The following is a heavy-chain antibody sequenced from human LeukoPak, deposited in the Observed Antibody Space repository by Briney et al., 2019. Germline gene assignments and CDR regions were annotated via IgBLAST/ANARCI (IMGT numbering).Heavy chain of an antibody. CDR3: ARVSAPPDYGDYVSENWFDP. CDR2: ISAYNKR. CDR1: GYTFTSYG. V-gene: IGHV1-18*01. J-gene: IGHJ5*02. Sequence: GASVKVSCKASGYTFTSYGINWVRQAPGQGLEWMGWISAYNKRNYAQKFQGRVTMTTDTSTSTAYMELRNLRSDDTAVYYCARVSAPPDYGDYVSENWFDPWGQGTRVTVSS. D-gene: IGHD4-17*01.